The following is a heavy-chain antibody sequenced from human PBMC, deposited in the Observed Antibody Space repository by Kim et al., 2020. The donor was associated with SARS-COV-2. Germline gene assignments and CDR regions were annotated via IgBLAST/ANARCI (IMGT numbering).Heavy chain of an antibody. CDR3: ARDRPGLFVSPLLDY. CDR2: ISSSGSTI. J-gene: IGHJ4*02. D-gene: IGHD2-21*01. V-gene: IGHV3-48*03. CDR1: GFTFSSYE. Sequence: GGSLRLSCAASGFTFSSYEMNWVRQAPGKGLEWVSYISSSGSTIYYADSVKGRFTISRDNAKNSLYLQTNSLRAEDTAVYYCARDRPGLFVSPLLDYWGQGTLVTVSS.